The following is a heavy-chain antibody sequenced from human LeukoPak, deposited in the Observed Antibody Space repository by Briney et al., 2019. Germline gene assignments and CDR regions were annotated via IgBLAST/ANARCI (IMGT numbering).Heavy chain of an antibody. CDR3: AKDSQWDRYNDAFDI. Sequence: GGSLRLSCAASGFTFSSYAMSWVRQALGKGLEWVSAISGSGGSTYYADSVKGRFTISRDNSKNTLYLQMNSLRAEDTAVYYCAKDSQWDRYNDAFDIWGQGTMVTVSS. J-gene: IGHJ3*02. CDR2: ISGSGGST. V-gene: IGHV3-23*01. CDR1: GFTFSSYA. D-gene: IGHD1-26*01.